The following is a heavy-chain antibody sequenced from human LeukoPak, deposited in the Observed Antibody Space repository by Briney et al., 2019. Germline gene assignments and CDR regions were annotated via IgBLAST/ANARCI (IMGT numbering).Heavy chain of an antibody. V-gene: IGHV3-23*01. D-gene: IGHD3-22*01. CDR3: VKDKSRYYDSGGSDAFDI. J-gene: IGHJ3*02. CDR2: INGRGIST. CDR1: GFTFSNAW. Sequence: GGSLRLSCAASGFTSGFTFSNAWMSWVRQAPGKGLECVSGINGRGISTYYADSVKGRFTISRDNSKSTLYLQMTGLRADDTAIYYCVKDKSRYYDSGGSDAFDIWGQGTTVIVSS.